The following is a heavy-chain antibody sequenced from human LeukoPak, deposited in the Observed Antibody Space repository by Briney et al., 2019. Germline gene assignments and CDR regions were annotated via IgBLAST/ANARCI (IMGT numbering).Heavy chain of an antibody. D-gene: IGHD2-15*01. Sequence: VKPSETLSLTCTVSGGSISSSSYYWGWIRQPPGKGLEWIGSIYYSGSTYYNPSLKSRVTISVDTSKNQLSLKLSSVTAADTAVYYCASGVVVVAAPEGWYWGQGTLVTVSS. V-gene: IGHV4-39*01. CDR1: GGSISSSSYY. J-gene: IGHJ4*02. CDR3: ASGVVVVAAPEGWY. CDR2: IYYSGST.